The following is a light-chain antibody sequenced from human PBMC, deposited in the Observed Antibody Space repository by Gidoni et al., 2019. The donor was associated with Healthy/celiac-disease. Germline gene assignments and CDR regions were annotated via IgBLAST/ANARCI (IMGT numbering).Light chain of an antibody. CDR3: QQRSN. Sequence: EIVLTQSPATLSLSPGERATLSCRASQSVSSYLAWYQQKPGQAPRLLIYDASNRATGIPARFRCSGSGTDFTLTISSLEPEDFAVYYCQQRSNFXGXTKVEIK. CDR1: QSVSSY. CDR2: DAS. J-gene: IGKJ4*01. V-gene: IGKV3-11*01.